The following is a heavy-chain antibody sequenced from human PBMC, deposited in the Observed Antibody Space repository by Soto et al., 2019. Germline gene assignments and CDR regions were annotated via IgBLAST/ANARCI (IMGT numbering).Heavy chain of an antibody. CDR2: ISSSSSYT. CDR3: AREERRYDILTGYYPYYYYGMDV. V-gene: IGHV3-11*06. CDR1: GFTFSDYY. Sequence: GGSLRLSYAASGFTFSDYYMSWIRQAPGKGLEWVSYISSSSSYTNYADSVKGRFTISRDNAKNSLYLQMNSLRAEDTAVYYCAREERRYDILTGYYPYYYYGMDVWGQGTTVTVSS. D-gene: IGHD3-9*01. J-gene: IGHJ6*02.